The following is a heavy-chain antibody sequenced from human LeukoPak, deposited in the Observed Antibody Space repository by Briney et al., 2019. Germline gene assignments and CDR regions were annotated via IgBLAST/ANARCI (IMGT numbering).Heavy chain of an antibody. Sequence: SETLSLTCAVYGGSFSGYYWSWIRQPPGKGLEWIGYIYYSGSTNYNPSLKSRVTISVDTSKNQFSLKLSSVTAADTAVYYCARFSSGYYYRLDYWGQGTLVTVSS. CDR2: IYYSGST. J-gene: IGHJ4*02. CDR3: ARFSSGYYYRLDY. CDR1: GGSFSGYY. V-gene: IGHV4-59*08. D-gene: IGHD3-22*01.